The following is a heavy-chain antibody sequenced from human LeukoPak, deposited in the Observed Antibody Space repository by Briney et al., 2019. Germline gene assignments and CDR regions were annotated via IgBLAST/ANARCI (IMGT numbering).Heavy chain of an antibody. CDR2: IYPGDSDT. V-gene: IGHV5-51*01. Sequence: GESLKISCKGSGYSFTSYWIGWVRQMPGKGLEWMGTIYPGDSDTRYSPSFQGQVTISADKSISTAYLQWSSPKASDTAMYYCASPSMVVIDAFDIWGQGTMVTVSS. J-gene: IGHJ3*02. D-gene: IGHD4-23*01. CDR3: ASPSMVVIDAFDI. CDR1: GYSFTSYW.